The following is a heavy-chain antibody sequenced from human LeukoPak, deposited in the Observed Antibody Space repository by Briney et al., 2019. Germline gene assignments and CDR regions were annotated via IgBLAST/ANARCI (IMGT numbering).Heavy chain of an antibody. CDR2: ISSSSSYI. CDR3: TSGSYSFYYMDV. V-gene: IGHV3-21*04. D-gene: IGHD1-26*01. CDR1: GFTFSSYS. Sequence: GGSLRLSCAASGFTFSSYSMDWVRQAPGKGLEWVSSISSSSSYIYYADSVKGRFTISRDNAKNSLYLQMNSLRAEDTAVYYCTSGSYSFYYMDVWGKGTTVTVSS. J-gene: IGHJ6*03.